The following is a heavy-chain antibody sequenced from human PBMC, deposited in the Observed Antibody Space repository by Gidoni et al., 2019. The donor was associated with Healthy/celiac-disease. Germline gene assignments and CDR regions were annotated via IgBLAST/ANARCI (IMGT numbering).Heavy chain of an antibody. D-gene: IGHD2-2*01. V-gene: IGHV1-69*01. CDR3: ASRYCSSTSCFDWYFDL. CDR1: GGTFSSYA. Sequence: QVQLVQSGAEVKKPGSSVKVSCKASGGTFSSYAISWVRQAPGQGLEWMGGIIPIFGTANYAQKFQGRVTITADESTSTAYMELSSLRSEDTAVYYCASRYCSSTSCFDWYFDLWGRGTLVTVSS. CDR2: IIPIFGTA. J-gene: IGHJ2*01.